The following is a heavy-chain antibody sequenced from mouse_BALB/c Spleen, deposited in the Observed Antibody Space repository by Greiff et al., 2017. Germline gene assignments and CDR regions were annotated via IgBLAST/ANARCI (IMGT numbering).Heavy chain of an antibody. J-gene: IGHJ3*01. D-gene: IGHD1-1*01. CDR2: IDPANGNT. Sequence: VQLQQSGAELVKPGASVKLSCTASGFNIKDTYMHWVKQRPEQGLEWIGRIDPANGNTKYDPKFQGKATITADTSSNTAYLQLSSLTSEDTAVYSCASDYYYGSSSAWFAYWGQGTLVTVSA. V-gene: IGHV14-3*02. CDR3: ASDYYYGSSSAWFAY. CDR1: GFNIKDTY.